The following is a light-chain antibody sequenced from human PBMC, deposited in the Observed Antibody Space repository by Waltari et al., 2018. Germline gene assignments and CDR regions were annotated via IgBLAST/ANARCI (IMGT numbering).Light chain of an antibody. CDR1: ENVDTN. J-gene: IGKJ1*01. Sequence: EIEVTQSPATLSLSPGERATLSCRASENVDTNIAWYQQKPGQPPRLLISGASTRATDIPPRFSGSGSGTEFTLSISSLQSEDFAVYYCHQYKNWPPWTFGQGTKVEIK. CDR2: GAS. V-gene: IGKV3-15*01. CDR3: HQYKNWPPWT.